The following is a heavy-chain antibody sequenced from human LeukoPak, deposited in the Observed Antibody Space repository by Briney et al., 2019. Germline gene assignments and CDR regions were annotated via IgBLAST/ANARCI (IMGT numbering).Heavy chain of an antibody. CDR2: IIPIFGTA. CDR3: ASFRMRDYGDYGDYFDY. Sequence: SVKVSCKASGGTFSSYAISWVRQAPGQGLEWMGRIIPIFGTANYAQKFQGRVTITTDESTSTAYMELSSLRSEDTAVYYCASFRMRDYGDYGDYFDYWGKGTLVTVSS. D-gene: IGHD4-17*01. J-gene: IGHJ4*02. CDR1: GGTFSSYA. V-gene: IGHV1-69*05.